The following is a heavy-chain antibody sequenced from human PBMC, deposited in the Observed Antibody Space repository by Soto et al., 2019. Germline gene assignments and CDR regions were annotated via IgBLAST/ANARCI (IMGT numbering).Heavy chain of an antibody. CDR3: AKVDAGMITEFGIAMDV. CDR1: GFTFRTYA. D-gene: IGHD5-18*01. Sequence: PGGSLRLSCAASGFTFRTYAMSWVRLAPGKGLEWVSGISGSGGSTFFADSVKGRFTISRDNSENTVYLQMNSLRADDTAVYYCAKVDAGMITEFGIAMDVWGQGTTITVSS. J-gene: IGHJ6*02. CDR2: ISGSGGST. V-gene: IGHV3-23*01.